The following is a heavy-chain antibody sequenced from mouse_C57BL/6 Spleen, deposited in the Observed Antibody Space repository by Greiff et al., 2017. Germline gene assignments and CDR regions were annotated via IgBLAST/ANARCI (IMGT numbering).Heavy chain of an antibody. V-gene: IGHV1-69*01. CDR3: AGGNRYFDV. CDR2: IDPYGGCT. CDR1: GYTFTSYW. Sequence: QVQLQQPGAELVMPGASVKLSCKASGYTFTSYWMHWVKQRPGQGLAWIGGIDPYGGCTNYNQKFQGKVTLTVDKSSSTSYMQRSSLTAEDAAVYYCAGGNRYFDVWGTGTTVTVAS. J-gene: IGHJ1*03. D-gene: IGHD5-2*01.